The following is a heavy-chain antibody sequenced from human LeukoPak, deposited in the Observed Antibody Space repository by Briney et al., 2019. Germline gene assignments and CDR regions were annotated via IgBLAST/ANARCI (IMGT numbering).Heavy chain of an antibody. D-gene: IGHD3-10*01. V-gene: IGHV4-39*07. J-gene: IGHJ5*02. CDR1: GGSISGSSYY. CDR2: IYYTGST. CDR3: AREYGSGSEFDP. Sequence: SETLSLTCTVSGGSISGSSYYWGWIRQPPGKGLEWIGSIYYTGSTYYNPSLKSRVTISVDTSKNQFSLKLSSVTAADTAVYYCAREYGSGSEFDPWGQGTLVTVSS.